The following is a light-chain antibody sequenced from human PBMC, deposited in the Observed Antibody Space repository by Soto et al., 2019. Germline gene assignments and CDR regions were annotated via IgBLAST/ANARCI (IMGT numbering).Light chain of an antibody. CDR1: SSNIGTNT. J-gene: IGLJ1*01. V-gene: IGLV1-44*01. CDR2: SNA. CDR3: AAWDDSLDGHV. Sequence: QAEVTQPPSASGTPGQRVIISCSGSSSNIGTNTVNWYQQLPGTAPKLLIYSNAQRPSGVPDRFSGFKSGTSASLAISGLQSEDEADYYCAAWDDSLDGHVFGTGTKLTVL.